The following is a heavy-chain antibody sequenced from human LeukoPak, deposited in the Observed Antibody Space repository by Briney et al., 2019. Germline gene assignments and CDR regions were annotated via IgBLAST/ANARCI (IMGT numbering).Heavy chain of an antibody. Sequence: GGSLRLSCAVSGFNFDDYAMHWVRQAPGRGLEWVSGINWKTGNGIYADSVKGRFTISRDNAKNSLYLQMSSLRAEDTALYCTRRAARWQFDLWGRRTLLTLSS. V-gene: IGHV3-9*01. CDR1: GFNFDDYA. CDR2: INWKTGNG. J-gene: IGHJ2*01. D-gene: IGHD1-1*01. CDR3: RRAARWQFDL.